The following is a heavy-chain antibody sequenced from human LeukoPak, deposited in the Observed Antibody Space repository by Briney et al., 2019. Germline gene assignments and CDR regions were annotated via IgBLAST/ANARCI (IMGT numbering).Heavy chain of an antibody. CDR2: IYYSGST. Sequence: SETLSLTCTVSGGSISSGDYYWSWIRQPPGKGLEWIGYIYYSGSTYYNPSLKSRVTISVDTSKNQFSLKLSSVTAADTAVYYCAREYTVAPRPDDHYDSSGYVDYWGQGTLVTVSA. D-gene: IGHD3-22*01. CDR3: AREYTVAPRPDDHYDSSGYVDY. CDR1: GGSISSGDYY. J-gene: IGHJ4*02. V-gene: IGHV4-30-4*01.